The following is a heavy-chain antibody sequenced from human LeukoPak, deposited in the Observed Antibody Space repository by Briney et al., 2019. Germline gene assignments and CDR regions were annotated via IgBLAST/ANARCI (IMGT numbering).Heavy chain of an antibody. V-gene: IGHV1-2*02. Sequence: GASVKVSCKASGYTFAGYYMHWVRQAPGQGLEWMGWINPNSGGTNYAQKFQGRVTMTRDTSISTAYMELSRLRSDDTAVYYCARDRCSGGSCYFHFDYWGQGTLVTVSS. CDR1: GYTFAGYY. D-gene: IGHD2-15*01. J-gene: IGHJ4*02. CDR3: ARDRCSGGSCYFHFDY. CDR2: INPNSGGT.